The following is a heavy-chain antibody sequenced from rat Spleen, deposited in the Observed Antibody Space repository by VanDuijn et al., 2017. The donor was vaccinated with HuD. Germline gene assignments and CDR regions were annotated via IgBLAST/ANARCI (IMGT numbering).Heavy chain of an antibody. Sequence: EVQLQESGPGLVKPSQSLSLTCSVTGYSITSNYWGWIRKFPGNKMEWMGYISYSGSTSYNPSLKSRISITRDTSKNQFFLQLNSVTTEDTATYYCARIDNSGDGVMDAWGQGASVTVSS. V-gene: IGHV3-1*01. D-gene: IGHD4-3*01. CDR2: ISYSGST. CDR1: GYSITSNY. J-gene: IGHJ4*01. CDR3: ARIDNSGDGVMDA.